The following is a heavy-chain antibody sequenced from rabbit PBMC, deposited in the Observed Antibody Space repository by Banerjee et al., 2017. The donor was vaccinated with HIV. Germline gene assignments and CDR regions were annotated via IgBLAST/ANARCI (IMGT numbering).Heavy chain of an antibody. V-gene: IGHV1S45*01. Sequence: QEQLLESGGGLVKPEGSLKLSCTASGFSFSSSYYMCWVRQAPGKGLEWIACIDTGSGGSTWYASWAKGRFTFSKTSSTTVTLQMTSLTAADTATYFCAVGSGDYRLNLWGPGTLVTVS. CDR2: IDTGSGGST. D-gene: IGHD1-1*01. CDR3: AVGSGDYRLNL. J-gene: IGHJ4*01. CDR1: GFSFSSSYY.